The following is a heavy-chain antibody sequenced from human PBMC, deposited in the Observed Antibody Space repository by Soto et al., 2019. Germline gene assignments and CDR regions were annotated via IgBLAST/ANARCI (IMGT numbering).Heavy chain of an antibody. CDR1: GGTFSSYA. D-gene: IGHD3-22*01. CDR2: IIPIFGTA. J-gene: IGHJ4*02. Sequence: QVQLVQSGAEVKKTGSSGKVSCKASGGTFSSYAISWVRQAPGQGLEWLGGIIPIFGTANYAQKLQGRVTSTADESTSTAYMELSSLRCEDTAVYYCARLPYYYDSSGYYLPYYFDYWGQGTLVTVSS. CDR3: ARLPYYYDSSGYYLPYYFDY. V-gene: IGHV1-69*01.